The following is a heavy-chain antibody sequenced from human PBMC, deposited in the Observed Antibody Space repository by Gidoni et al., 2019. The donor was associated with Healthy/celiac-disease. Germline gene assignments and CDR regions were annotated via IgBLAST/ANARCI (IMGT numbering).Heavy chain of an antibody. CDR1: GFTFGDYA. CDR2: IRSKAYGGTT. CDR3: TRVYGSGSYYNEDY. J-gene: IGHJ4*02. D-gene: IGHD3-10*01. V-gene: IGHV3-49*03. Sequence: EVQLVESGGGLVQPGRSLRLSCTASGFTFGDYAMSWFRQAPGKGLEWVGFIRSKAYGGTTEYAASVKGRFTISRDDSKSIAYLQMNSLKTEDTAVYYCTRVYGSGSYYNEDYWGQGTLVTVSS.